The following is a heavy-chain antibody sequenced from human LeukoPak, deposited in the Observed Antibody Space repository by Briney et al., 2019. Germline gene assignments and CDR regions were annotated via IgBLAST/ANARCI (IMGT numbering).Heavy chain of an antibody. D-gene: IGHD3-22*01. CDR3: ARTAYDSSGYYYRSISGWFDP. J-gene: IGHJ5*02. V-gene: IGHV3-21*01. CDR2: ISSSSSYI. CDR1: GFSFSSYA. Sequence: PGGSLRLSCAASGFSFSSYAIHWVRQAPGKGLEWVSSISSSSSYIYYADSVKGRFTISRDNAKNSLYLQMNSLRAEDTAVYYCARTAYDSSGYYYRSISGWFDPWGQGTLVTVSS.